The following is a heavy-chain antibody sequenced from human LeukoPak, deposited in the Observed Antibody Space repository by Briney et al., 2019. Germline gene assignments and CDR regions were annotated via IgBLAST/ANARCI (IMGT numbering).Heavy chain of an antibody. CDR2: INPSGGST. J-gene: IGHJ4*02. CDR3: ARSQYITMIVARLYQFDD. D-gene: IGHD3-22*01. V-gene: IGHV1-46*01. Sequence: ASVKVSCKASGYTFTSYYMHWVRQAPGQGLEWMGIINPSGGSTSYAQKFQGRVAMTKDTSTSTVYMELSSLRSEDTAVYYCARSQYITMIVARLYQFDDWGQGTLVTVSS. CDR1: GYTFTSYY.